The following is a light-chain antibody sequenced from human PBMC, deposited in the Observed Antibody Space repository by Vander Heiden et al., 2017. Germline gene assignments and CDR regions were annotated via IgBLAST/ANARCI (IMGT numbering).Light chain of an antibody. CDR3: QAGDSRTLVV. V-gene: IGLV3-1*01. J-gene: IGLJ2*01. CDR2: QDS. Sequence: SYELTQPPSVSVPPGQTASITCSGDKLGDKYACWYQQKPGQSPVLVIYQDSKRPSGSPERFSGSNAGNTATLTISGTQAMDEADYYCQAGDSRTLVVFGGGTKLTVL. CDR1: KLGDKY.